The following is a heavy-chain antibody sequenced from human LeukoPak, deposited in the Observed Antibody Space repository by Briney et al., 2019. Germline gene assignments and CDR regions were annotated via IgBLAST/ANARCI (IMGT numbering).Heavy chain of an antibody. CDR2: INAYNGNT. CDR3: ARAGVCSSTSCYANYYYYMDV. CDR1: GGTFSSYA. J-gene: IGHJ6*03. V-gene: IGHV1-18*01. D-gene: IGHD2-2*01. Sequence: ASVKVSCKASGGTFSSYAISWVRQAPGQGLEWMGWINAYNGNTNYAQKLQGRVTMTTDTSTNTAYMELRSLRSDDTAVYYCARAGVCSSTSCYANYYYYMDVWGKGTTVTVSS.